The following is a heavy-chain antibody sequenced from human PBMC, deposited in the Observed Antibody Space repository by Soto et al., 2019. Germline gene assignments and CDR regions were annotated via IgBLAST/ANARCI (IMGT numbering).Heavy chain of an antibody. CDR1: GFTFSSYA. D-gene: IGHD3-10*01. CDR2: ISGSGGST. Sequence: GGSLRLSCAASGFTFSSYAMSWVRQAPGKGLEWVSAISGSGGSTYYADSVKGRFTISRDNSKNTLYLQMNSLRAEDTAVYYCAIGVRGVPHAFDIWGQGTMVTVSS. J-gene: IGHJ3*02. CDR3: AIGVRGVPHAFDI. V-gene: IGHV3-23*01.